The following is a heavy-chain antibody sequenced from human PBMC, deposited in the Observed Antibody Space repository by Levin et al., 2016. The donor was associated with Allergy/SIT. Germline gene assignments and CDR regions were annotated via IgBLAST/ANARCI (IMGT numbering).Heavy chain of an antibody. CDR2: IHPKSGDT. J-gene: IGHJ2*01. CDR1: GFTFNDYY. CDR3: ARDFSRRDFGL. V-gene: IGHV1-2*02. Sequence: ASVKVSCKASGFTFNDYYMHWMRQAPGQGLEWMGWIHPKSGDTYYAVKFQGRVTMTRDTSISTVYMELSRLNSDDTATYYCARDFSRRDFGLWGRGTLITVSS. D-gene: IGHD3-3*02.